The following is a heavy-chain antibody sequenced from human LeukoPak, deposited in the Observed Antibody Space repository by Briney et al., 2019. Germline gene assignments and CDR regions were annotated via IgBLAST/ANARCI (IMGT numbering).Heavy chain of an antibody. D-gene: IGHD6-13*01. CDR1: GFTFDDYA. CDR2: IGWNSGGI. CDR3: VKVTAAGFVDH. V-gene: IGHV3-9*01. Sequence: QSGGSLRLSCAASGFTFDDYAMHWVRQAPGKGLEWVSGIGWNSGGIVYADSVKGRFTISRDNAKNSLYQQMNSLGAEDTALYYCVKVTAAGFVDHWGQGTLVTVSS. J-gene: IGHJ4*02.